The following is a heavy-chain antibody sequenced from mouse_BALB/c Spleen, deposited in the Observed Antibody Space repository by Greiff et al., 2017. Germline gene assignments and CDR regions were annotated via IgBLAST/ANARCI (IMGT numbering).Heavy chain of an antibody. D-gene: IGHD2-3*01. J-gene: IGHJ4*01. Sequence: QVQLQQSGAELVRPGTSVKVSCKASGYAFTNYLIEWVKQRPGQGLEWIGVINPGSGGTNYNEKFKGKATLTADKSSSTAYMQLSSLTSDDSAVYFWARGGYEDAMDDGGQGTSVTVSS. CDR3: ARGGYEDAMDD. CDR1: GYAFTNYL. V-gene: IGHV1-54*01. CDR2: INPGSGGT.